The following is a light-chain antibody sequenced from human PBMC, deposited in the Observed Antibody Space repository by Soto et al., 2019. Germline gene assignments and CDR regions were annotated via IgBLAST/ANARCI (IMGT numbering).Light chain of an antibody. CDR2: DAY. J-gene: IGKJ5*01. Sequence: EMVLTQCPATLALSAGGRATVPPGASQSVSSNLAWYQQKPGQAPRXLIYDAYNRATGIPPRFSGSGSGTDFTLTISSLEPEDSAVYYCQQRHMWPITFGQGTRLEIK. CDR3: QQRHMWPIT. CDR1: QSVSSN. V-gene: IGKV3-11*01.